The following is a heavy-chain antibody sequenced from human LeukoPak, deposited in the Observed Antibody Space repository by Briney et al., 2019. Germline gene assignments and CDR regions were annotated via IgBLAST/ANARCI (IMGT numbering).Heavy chain of an antibody. CDR1: GGSISSSSYY. J-gene: IGHJ6*02. CDR2: IYYSGST. CDR3: ARVPPFITVVRGVIIQPASPDV. D-gene: IGHD3-10*01. V-gene: IGHV4-39*07. Sequence: PSETLSLTCTVSGGSISSSSYYWGWIRQPPGKGLEWIGSIYYSGSTYYNPSLKSRVTISVDTSKNQFSLKLSSVTAADTAVYYCARVPPFITVVRGVIIQPASPDVWGQGTTVTVSS.